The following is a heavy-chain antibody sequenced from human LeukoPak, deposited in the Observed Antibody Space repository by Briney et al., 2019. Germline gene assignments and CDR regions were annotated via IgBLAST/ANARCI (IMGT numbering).Heavy chain of an antibody. CDR2: ISANAGST. J-gene: IGHJ4*02. Sequence: EGSLRLSCAASGFTFSRYAMSWVRQAPGKGLEWVSVISANAGSTYHADSVKGRFTISRDNSKNTLYLQMSSLRAEDTAVYYCAKEGEYSTGYYYFDCWGQGTLVTVSS. CDR1: GFTFSRYA. CDR3: AKEGEYSTGYYYFDC. D-gene: IGHD2-8*02. V-gene: IGHV3-23*01.